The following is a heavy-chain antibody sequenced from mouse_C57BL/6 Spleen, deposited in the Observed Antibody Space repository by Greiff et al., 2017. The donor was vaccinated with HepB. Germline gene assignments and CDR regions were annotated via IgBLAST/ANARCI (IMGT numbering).Heavy chain of an antibody. D-gene: IGHD3-2*02. Sequence: EVQRVESGGDLVKPGGSLKLSCAASGFTFSSYGMSWVRQTPDKRLEWVATISSGGSYTYYPDSVKGRFTISRDNAKNTLYLQMSSLKSEDTAMYYCARQTAQAPYYFDYWGQGTTLTVSS. CDR2: ISSGGSYT. CDR1: GFTFSSYG. J-gene: IGHJ2*01. V-gene: IGHV5-6*01. CDR3: ARQTAQAPYYFDY.